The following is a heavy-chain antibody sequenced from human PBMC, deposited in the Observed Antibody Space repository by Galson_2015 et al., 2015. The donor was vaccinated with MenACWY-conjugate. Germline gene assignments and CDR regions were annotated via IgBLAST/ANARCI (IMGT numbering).Heavy chain of an antibody. D-gene: IGHD3-3*01. CDR3: ARDKVLYFDFDSGFRVPDY. CDR1: GYTFSSYG. CDR2: INAYNGNT. V-gene: IGHV1-18*01. Sequence: QSGAEVKKPGASVKVSCKASGYTFSSYGITWVRQAPGQGLEWMGWINAYNGNTKSSQKFQGRVTMTTDTSTSTAYMELRSLRSDDTAVYYCARDKVLYFDFDSGFRVPDYWGQGTLVAVSS. J-gene: IGHJ4*02.